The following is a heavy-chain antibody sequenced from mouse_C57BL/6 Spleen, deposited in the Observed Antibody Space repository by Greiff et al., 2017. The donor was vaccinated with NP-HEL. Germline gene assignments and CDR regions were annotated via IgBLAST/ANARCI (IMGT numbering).Heavy chain of an antibody. V-gene: IGHV1-80*01. Sequence: VKLMESGAELVKPGASVKISCKASGYAFSSYWMNWVKQRPGKGLEWIGQIYPGDGDTNYNGKFKGKATLTADKSSSTAYMQLSSLTSEDSAVYFCARDPGNAMDYWGQGTSVTVSS. CDR3: ARDPGNAMDY. J-gene: IGHJ4*01. CDR1: GYAFSSYW. CDR2: IYPGDGDT.